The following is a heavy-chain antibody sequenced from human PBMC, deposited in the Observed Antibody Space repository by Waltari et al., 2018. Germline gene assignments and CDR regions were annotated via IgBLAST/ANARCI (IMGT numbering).Heavy chain of an antibody. CDR1: GYTFTDYY. CDR3: ATNVVVVAATHWWFDP. D-gene: IGHD2-15*01. V-gene: IGHV1-69-2*01. Sequence: EVQLVQSGAEVKKPGATVKISCKASGYTFTDYYMHWVQQAPGKGLEWMGRVDPEDCETIYAEKFQGRVTITADTSTDTAYMELSRLRSDDTAVYYCATNVVVVAATHWWFDPWGQGTLVTVSS. J-gene: IGHJ5*02. CDR2: VDPEDCET.